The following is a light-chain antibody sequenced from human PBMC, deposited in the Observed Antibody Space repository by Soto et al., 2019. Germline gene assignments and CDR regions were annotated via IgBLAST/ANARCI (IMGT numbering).Light chain of an antibody. J-gene: IGLJ2*01. Sequence: QSALTQPASVSGSPGQSIAISCTGTSSDIGGYNCVSWYQQHPGKAPKLMIYDVASRPSGISNRFSGSKSGNTASLTISGLRAEDEADYYCSSCTSSSTPVVFGGGTELTVL. CDR3: SSCTSSSTPVV. CDR2: DVA. CDR1: SSDIGGYNC. V-gene: IGLV2-14*03.